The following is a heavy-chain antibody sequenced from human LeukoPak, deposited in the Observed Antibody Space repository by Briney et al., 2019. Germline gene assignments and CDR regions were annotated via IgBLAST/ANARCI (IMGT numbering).Heavy chain of an antibody. CDR1: GGSISSYY. CDR2: IYYSGST. J-gene: IGHJ4*02. D-gene: IGHD3-3*01. CDR3: ARAAGVLRFLEWLPLYYFDY. Sequence: PSETLSLTCTVSGGSISSYYWSWIRQPPGKGLEWIGYIYYSGSTNYNPSLKSRVTISVDTSKNQFSLKLSSVTAADTAVYYCARAAGVLRFLEWLPLYYFDYWGQGTLVTVSS. V-gene: IGHV4-59*12.